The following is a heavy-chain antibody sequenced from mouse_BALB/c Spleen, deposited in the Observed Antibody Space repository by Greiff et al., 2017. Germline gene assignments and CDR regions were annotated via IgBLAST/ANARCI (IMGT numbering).Heavy chain of an antibody. CDR3: ERGQDGYYGPLMDY. D-gene: IGHD2-3*01. Sequence: EVQLVESGGGLVKPGGSLKLSCAASGFTFSSYAMSWVRQTPEKRLEWVASISSGGSTYYPDSVKGRFTISRDNARNILYLQMSSLRSEDTAMDSCERGQDGYYGPLMDYWGQGTTLTVSS. CDR1: GFTFSSYA. CDR2: ISSGGST. J-gene: IGHJ2*01. V-gene: IGHV5-6-5*01.